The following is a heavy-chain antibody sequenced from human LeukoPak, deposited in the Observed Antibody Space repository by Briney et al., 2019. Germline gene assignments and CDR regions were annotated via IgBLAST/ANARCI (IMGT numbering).Heavy chain of an antibody. D-gene: IGHD3-22*01. V-gene: IGHV3-30*18. CDR3: AKVEDYYDSSGYSAHLDY. CDR2: ISYDGSNK. CDR1: GFTFSSYG. Sequence: GGSLRLSCAASGFTFSSYGMHWVRQAPGKGLEWVAVISYDGSNKYYADSVKGRFTISRDNSKNTLYLQMNSLRAEDTAVYYCAKVEDYYDSSGYSAHLDYWGQGTLVTVSS. J-gene: IGHJ4*02.